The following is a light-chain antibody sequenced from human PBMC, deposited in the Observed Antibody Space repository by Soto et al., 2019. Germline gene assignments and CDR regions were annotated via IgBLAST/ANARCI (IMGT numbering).Light chain of an antibody. CDR1: QSISTY. Sequence: DIQLTQYPSSLSASVGDRITITCRASQSISTYLNWYQQKPGEAPTLLVYDSSTLQSGVPSRFSGSGFGAEFTLTVSSLQPEDFATYYCQQSYSNPTWTLGQGTKVDIK. CDR2: DSS. V-gene: IGKV1-39*01. CDR3: QQSYSNPTWT. J-gene: IGKJ1*01.